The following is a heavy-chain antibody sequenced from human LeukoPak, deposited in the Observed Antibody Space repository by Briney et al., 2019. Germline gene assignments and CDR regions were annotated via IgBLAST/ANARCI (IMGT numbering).Heavy chain of an antibody. CDR3: AREMEVVGATNFDY. V-gene: IGHV1-18*01. Sequence: GASVKVSCKASGYTFTSYGISWVRQAPGQGLEWMGWISAYNGNTNYAQKLQGRVTMTTDTSTSTAYMELSRLRSDDTAVYYCAREMEVVGATNFDYWGQGTLVTVSS. CDR1: GYTFTSYG. CDR2: ISAYNGNT. D-gene: IGHD1-26*01. J-gene: IGHJ4*02.